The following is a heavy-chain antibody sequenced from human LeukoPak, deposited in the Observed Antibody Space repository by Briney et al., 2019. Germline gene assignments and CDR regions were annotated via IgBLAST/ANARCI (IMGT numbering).Heavy chain of an antibody. V-gene: IGHV7-4-1*02. J-gene: IGHJ5*02. CDR2: INTNTGNP. D-gene: IGHD3-3*01. Sequence: ASVKVSCKASGYTFSSYDINWVRQATGQGLEWMGWINTNTGNPTYAQGFTGRFVFSLDTSVSTAYLQISSLKAEDTAVYYCARAKRFLEWTPFDPWGQGTLVTVSS. CDR3: ARAKRFLEWTPFDP. CDR1: GYTFSSYD.